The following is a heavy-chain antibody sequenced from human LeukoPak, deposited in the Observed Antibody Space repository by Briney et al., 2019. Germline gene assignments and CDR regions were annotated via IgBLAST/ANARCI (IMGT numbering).Heavy chain of an antibody. D-gene: IGHD4-17*01. Sequence: GGSLRLSCAASGFAFLAYNMHWLRQAPGEGLEYVSGISTSGDSTNYANSVKGRFTISRDNSRNTLYLQMDNLRAEDMAVYHCARASYGDYDALDIWGQGTLVTVSS. V-gene: IGHV3-64*01. J-gene: IGHJ3*02. CDR1: GFAFLAYN. CDR2: ISTSGDST. CDR3: ARASYGDYDALDI.